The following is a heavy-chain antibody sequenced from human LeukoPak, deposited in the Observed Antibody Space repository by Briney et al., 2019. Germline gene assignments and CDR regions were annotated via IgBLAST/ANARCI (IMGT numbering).Heavy chain of an antibody. J-gene: IGHJ4*02. CDR3: ARDEQWELWE. CDR1: GFTFSSNG. CDR2: VWYDGSKA. V-gene: IGHV3-33*01. Sequence: HPGRSLRLSCAASGFTFSSNGMHWVRQAPGKGLEWVAIVWYDGSKAYYAESVKGRFTISRDNSKNTVDLQMNSLRVEDTARYYCARDEQWELWEWGQGTLVTVSS. D-gene: IGHD6-19*01.